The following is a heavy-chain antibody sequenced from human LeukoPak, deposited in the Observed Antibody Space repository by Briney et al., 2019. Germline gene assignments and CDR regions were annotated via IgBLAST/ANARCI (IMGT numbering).Heavy chain of an antibody. CDR3: TTDGYYYDSSGYSYYFDY. V-gene: IGHV3-15*01. Sequence: GGSLRLSCAASGFTFSDAWMSWVRQAPGKGLEWVGRIKSKSDGGTTDYAAPVKGRFTISRDDSKTTLYLQMNSLKTEDTAVYYCTTDGYYYDSSGYSYYFDYWGQGTLVTVSS. D-gene: IGHD3-22*01. CDR2: IKSKSDGGTT. J-gene: IGHJ4*02. CDR1: GFTFSDAW.